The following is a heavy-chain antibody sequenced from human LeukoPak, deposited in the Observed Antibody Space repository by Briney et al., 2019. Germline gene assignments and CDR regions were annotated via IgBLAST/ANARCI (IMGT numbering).Heavy chain of an antibody. CDR3: ARVSSGSYYYYYYMDV. CDR1: GYTFTGYY. V-gene: IGHV1-2*02. J-gene: IGHJ6*03. Sequence: GASVKVSCKASGYTFTGYYMHWVRQAPGQGLEWMGWMNPNSGGTNYAQKFQGRVTMTRDTSISTAYMELSRLRSDDTAVYYCARVSSGSYYYYYYMDVWGKGTTVTVSS. D-gene: IGHD1-26*01. CDR2: MNPNSGGT.